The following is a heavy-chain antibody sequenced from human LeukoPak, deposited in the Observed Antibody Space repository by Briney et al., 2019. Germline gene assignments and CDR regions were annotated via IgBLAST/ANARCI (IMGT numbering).Heavy chain of an antibody. CDR3: ARPVGRYCSGGSCYYY. Sequence: GESPRISCKGSGYSFTSYWISWVRQMPGKGLEWMGRIDPSDSYTNYSPSFQGHVTISADKSISTAYLQWSSLKASDTAMYYCARPVGRYCSGGSCYYYWGQGTLVTVSS. D-gene: IGHD2-15*01. V-gene: IGHV5-10-1*01. CDR1: GYSFTSYW. J-gene: IGHJ4*02. CDR2: IDPSDSYT.